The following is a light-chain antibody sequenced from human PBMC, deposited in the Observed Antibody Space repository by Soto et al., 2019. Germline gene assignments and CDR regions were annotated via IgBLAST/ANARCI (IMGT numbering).Light chain of an antibody. Sequence: EIVMTQSPATLSVSPGERATLSCRASQSVSSNLAWYQQKPGQAPRLLIYGASTRATGIPDRFSGSGSGTYFTLTISSLQPEDLATYYCQQRYTTPLTFGGGTKVDIK. CDR2: GAS. J-gene: IGKJ4*01. CDR3: QQRYTTPLT. CDR1: QSVSSN. V-gene: IGKV3-15*01.